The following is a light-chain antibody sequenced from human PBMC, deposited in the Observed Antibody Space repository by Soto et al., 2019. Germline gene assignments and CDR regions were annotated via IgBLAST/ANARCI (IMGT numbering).Light chain of an antibody. V-gene: IGLV2-14*03. CDR3: SSYTSGSAVVL. CDR1: SNDVGGYNY. Sequence: QSVLTQPASVSGSPGQSITISCTGTSNDVGGYNYVSWYQKHPGKAPKLVIYDVSHRPSGVSNRFSGSKSANTASLTVSGLQAEDEADYYCSSYTSGSAVVLFGGGTKVTVL. CDR2: DVS. J-gene: IGLJ2*01.